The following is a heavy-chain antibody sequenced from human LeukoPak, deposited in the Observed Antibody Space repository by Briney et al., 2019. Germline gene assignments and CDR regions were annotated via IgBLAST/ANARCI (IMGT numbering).Heavy chain of an antibody. CDR3: ARGYCSSASCDDLTNPYYFDY. Sequence: SVNVSCKASGGTFSSYAIRWVRQPPGQGLEWMGGIIPIFCTANYAQKFQGRVTLTADKSTSTAYMELSSLGSEDTAVYYCARGYCSSASCDDLTNPYYFDYWGQGTLVTVSS. CDR1: GGTFSSYA. V-gene: IGHV1-69*06. CDR2: IIPIFCTA. D-gene: IGHD2-2*01. J-gene: IGHJ4*02.